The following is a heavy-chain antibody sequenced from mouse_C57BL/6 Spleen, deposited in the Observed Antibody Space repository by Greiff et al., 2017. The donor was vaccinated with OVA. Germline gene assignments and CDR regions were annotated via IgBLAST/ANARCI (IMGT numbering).Heavy chain of an antibody. CDR1: GYTFTSYW. V-gene: IGHV1-61*01. CDR3: AREGEAYYSLDY. J-gene: IGHJ2*01. CDR2: IYPSDSET. D-gene: IGHD2-12*01. Sequence: QVQLQQPGAELVRPGSSVKLSCKASGYTFTSYWMDWVKQRPGQGLEWIGNIYPSDSETHYNQKFKDKATLTVDKSSSTAYMQLSSLTSEDSAVYDCAREGEAYYSLDYWGQGTTLTVSS.